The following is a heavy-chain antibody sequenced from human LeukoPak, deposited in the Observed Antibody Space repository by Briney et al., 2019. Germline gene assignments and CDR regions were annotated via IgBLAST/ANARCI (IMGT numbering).Heavy chain of an antibody. J-gene: IGHJ3*02. Sequence: SETLSLTCTVSGGSISSYYWSWIRQPPGKGLEWIGYIYYSGSTNYNPSLKSRVTISVDTSKNQFSLKLSSVTAADTAVYYCARDYYGSGSYFLLDAFDIWGQGTMVTVSS. CDR1: GGSISSYY. V-gene: IGHV4-59*01. D-gene: IGHD3-10*01. CDR3: ARDYYGSGSYFLLDAFDI. CDR2: IYYSGST.